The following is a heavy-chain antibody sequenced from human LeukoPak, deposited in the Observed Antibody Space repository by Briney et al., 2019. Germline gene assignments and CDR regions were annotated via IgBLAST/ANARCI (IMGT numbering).Heavy chain of an antibody. D-gene: IGHD6-6*01. V-gene: IGHV1-2*02. J-gene: IGHJ4*02. CDR1: EYTFTGYY. CDR2: INPNSGGT. Sequence: ASVKASCKASEYTFTGYYMHWVRQAPGQGLEWMGWINPNSGGTNYAQKFQGRVTMTRDTSISTAYMELSRLRSDDTAVYYCARDHTDSIAAASGDYWGQGTLVTVSS. CDR3: ARDHTDSIAAASGDY.